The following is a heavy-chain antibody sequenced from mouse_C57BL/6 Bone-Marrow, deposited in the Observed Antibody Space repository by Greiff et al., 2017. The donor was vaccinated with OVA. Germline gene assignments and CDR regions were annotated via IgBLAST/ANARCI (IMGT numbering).Heavy chain of an antibody. J-gene: IGHJ3*01. CDR2: ISSGGSYT. CDR1: GFTFSSYG. V-gene: IGHV5-6*01. CDR3: ARLTTVARFAY. Sequence: EVKLVESGGDLVKPGGSLKLSCAASGFTFSSYGMSWVRQTPDKRLEWVATISSGGSYTYYPDSVKGRFTISRDNAKNTLYLQMSSLKSEDTAMYYCARLTTVARFAYWGQGTLVTVSA. D-gene: IGHD1-1*01.